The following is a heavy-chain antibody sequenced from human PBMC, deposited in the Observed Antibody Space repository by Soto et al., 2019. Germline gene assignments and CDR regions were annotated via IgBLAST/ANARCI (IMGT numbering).Heavy chain of an antibody. CDR2: IYHSGST. D-gene: IGHD2-2*01. Sequence: QVQLQESGPGLVKPSGTLSLTCAVSGGSISSSNWWNWVRQPPGKGLEWIGEIYHSGSTNYNPSLQSRVTISVDKSKNQFSLKLSSVTAADTAVYYCAREGSVVPKYGMDVWGQGTTVTVSS. CDR1: GGSISSSNW. V-gene: IGHV4-4*02. CDR3: AREGSVVPKYGMDV. J-gene: IGHJ6*02.